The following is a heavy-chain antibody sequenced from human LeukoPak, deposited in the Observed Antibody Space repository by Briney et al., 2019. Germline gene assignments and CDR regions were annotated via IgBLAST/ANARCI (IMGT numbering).Heavy chain of an antibody. J-gene: IGHJ4*02. V-gene: IGHV3-23*01. D-gene: IGHD6-25*01. CDR1: GFTFSSYA. CDR2: ISGSGGST. Sequence: GGSLRLSCAASGFTFSSYAMSWVRQAPGKGLEWVSAISGSGGSTYYADSVKGRFTISRDNSKNTLYLQMNSLRAEDTAVYYCAKDPSVGRLRSLDYWGQGTLVTVSS. CDR3: AKDPSVGRLRSLDY.